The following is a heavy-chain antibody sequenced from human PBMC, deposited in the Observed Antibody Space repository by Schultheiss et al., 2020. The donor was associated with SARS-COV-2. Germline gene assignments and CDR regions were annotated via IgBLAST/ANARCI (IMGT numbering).Heavy chain of an antibody. CDR1: GGSFSKYA. V-gene: IGHV1-69*13. CDR2: IIPLFGRA. J-gene: IGHJ6*02. D-gene: IGHD4-17*01. Sequence: SVKVSCKASGGSFSKYAISWVRQAPGQGLEWMGGIIPLFGRANYAQKFQGRVTITADESTSTAYMELSSLRSEDTAVYYCARNPYGDYGMDVWGQGTTVTVSS. CDR3: ARNPYGDYGMDV.